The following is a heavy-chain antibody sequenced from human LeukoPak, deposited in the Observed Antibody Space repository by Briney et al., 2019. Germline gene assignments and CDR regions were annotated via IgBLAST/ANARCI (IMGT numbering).Heavy chain of an antibody. CDR3: ARDSGAATRVYFDY. D-gene: IGHD2-15*01. CDR2: IIPIFGTA. J-gene: IGHJ4*02. V-gene: IGHV1-69*01. CDR1: GGTFSSYA. Sequence: SVKVSCKASGGTFSSYAISWVRQAPGQGLEWMGGIIPIFGTANYAQKFQGRVTITADESTSTAYMELSSLRAEDTAVYYCARDSGAATRVYFDYWGQGTLVTVSS.